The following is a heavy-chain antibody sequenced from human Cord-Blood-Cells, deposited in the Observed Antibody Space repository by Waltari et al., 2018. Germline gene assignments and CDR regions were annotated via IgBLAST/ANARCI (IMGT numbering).Heavy chain of an antibody. CDR2: IIPILGTA. D-gene: IGHD5-12*01. Sequence: QVQPVQSGAAANKTGSSVKISCKASGRTFCSYAISWVRQARGQGLEWMGGIIPILGTANYAQKVQGRVTITADKSTSTAYMELSSLRSEDTAVYYCAGGGLDIVATKYWYFDLWGRGTLVTVSS. V-gene: IGHV1-69*06. CDR3: AGGGLDIVATKYWYFDL. CDR1: GRTFCSYA. J-gene: IGHJ2*01.